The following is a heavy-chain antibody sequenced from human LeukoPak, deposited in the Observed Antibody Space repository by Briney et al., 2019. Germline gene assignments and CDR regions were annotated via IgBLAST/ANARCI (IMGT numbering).Heavy chain of an antibody. CDR2: ISSSGGTI. Sequence: GGSLRLSCAASGFTFSNHWMSWVRQAPGKGLEWVSYISSSGGTIYYADSVKGRFTISRDNAKNSLYLQMNSLRAEDTAVYYCARRDWGAFDYWGQGTLVTVSS. D-gene: IGHD2-21*02. V-gene: IGHV3-48*04. J-gene: IGHJ4*02. CDR3: ARRDWGAFDY. CDR1: GFTFSNHW.